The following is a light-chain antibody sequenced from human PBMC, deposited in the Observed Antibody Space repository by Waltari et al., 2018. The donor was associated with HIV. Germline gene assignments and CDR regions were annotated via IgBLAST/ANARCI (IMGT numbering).Light chain of an antibody. CDR3: QQYYGLAT. Sequence: DIVMTQSPESLPVSLGERATINCKSSRSVLYSSSNKNNLDWYQKKPGQLPKLLICWDSTRESGVPDRFSGGGSETDFTLTTSSLQAEDVAVYYGQQYYGLATFGAGTKVAIK. V-gene: IGKV4-1*01. J-gene: IGKJ4*02. CDR2: WDS. CDR1: RSVLYSSSNKNN.